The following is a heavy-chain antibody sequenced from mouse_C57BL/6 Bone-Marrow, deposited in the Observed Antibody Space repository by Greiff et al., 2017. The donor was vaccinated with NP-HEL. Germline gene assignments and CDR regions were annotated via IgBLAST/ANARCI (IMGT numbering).Heavy chain of an antibody. Sequence: EVQLQESGPVLVKPGASVKMSCKASGYTFTDYYMNWVKQSHGKSLEWIGVINPYNGGTSYNQKFKGKATLTVDKSSSTAYMELNSLTSEDSAVYYCARGIYYYGSRFAYWGQGTLVTVSA. CDR2: INPYNGGT. D-gene: IGHD1-1*01. V-gene: IGHV1-19*01. J-gene: IGHJ3*01. CDR3: ARGIYYYGSRFAY. CDR1: GYTFTDYY.